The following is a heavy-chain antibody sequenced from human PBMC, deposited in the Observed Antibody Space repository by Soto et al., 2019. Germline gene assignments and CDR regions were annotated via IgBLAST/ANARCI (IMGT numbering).Heavy chain of an antibody. Sequence: QVQLVQSGAEVKKPGASVKVSCKASGYTFTSYYMHWVRQAPGQGLEWMGIINPSGGSTSYAQKFPGRVTMTRDTSTSTVYMELSSLRSEDTAVYYCARESVDIVATTRVSGGMDVWGQGTTVTVSS. CDR2: INPSGGST. CDR1: GYTFTSYY. CDR3: ARESVDIVATTRVSGGMDV. V-gene: IGHV1-46*01. D-gene: IGHD5-12*01. J-gene: IGHJ6*02.